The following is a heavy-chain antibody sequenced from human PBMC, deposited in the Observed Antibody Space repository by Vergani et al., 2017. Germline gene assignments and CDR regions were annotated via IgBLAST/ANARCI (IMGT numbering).Heavy chain of an antibody. CDR2: IHPADSDT. CDR3: ARRYGRDSSGSKYFDY. V-gene: IGHV5-51*01. CDR1: GYSFTNYW. Sequence: EVQLVQSGAEVKKPGESLTISCQISGYSFTNYWIGWVRQMPGKGLEWMGIIHPADSDTRYSPSFQGQVTISVDKSISTAYLQRSSLRASDSAMYYGARRYGRDSSGSKYFDYWGQGTLVTVSS. D-gene: IGHD3-22*01. J-gene: IGHJ4*02.